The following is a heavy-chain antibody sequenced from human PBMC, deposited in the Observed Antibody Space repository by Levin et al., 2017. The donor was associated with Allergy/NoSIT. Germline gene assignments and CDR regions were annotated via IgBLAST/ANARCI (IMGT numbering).Heavy chain of an antibody. CDR2: IDWDDDK. V-gene: IGHV2-70*01. D-gene: IGHD1-26*01. J-gene: IGHJ3*02. CDR1: GFSLNTRGMC. Sequence: ESGPTLVKPTQTLTLTCTFSGFSLNTRGMCVSWIRQPPGKALEWLALIDWDDDKYYRTSLKTRLTISKDTSKNQVVLTMTNMDPVDTDTYYCLRTCPHSWSYLGYDAFDIWGQGTMVTVSS. CDR3: LRTCPHSWSYLGYDAFDI.